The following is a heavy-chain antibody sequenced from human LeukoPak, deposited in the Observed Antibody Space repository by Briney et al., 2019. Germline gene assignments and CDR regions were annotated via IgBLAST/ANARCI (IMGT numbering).Heavy chain of an antibody. V-gene: IGHV3-48*03. CDR2: ISSSGGTM. J-gene: IGHJ4*02. Sequence: PGGSMRPSCEASGFTVSSFEINWVRQAPGKGLEWVSYISSSGGTMDYADSVKGRFTVSRDNGKKLVHLQLNSLRAEDTAVYFCARIPHPDYADAQWGQGTLVIVSS. CDR1: GFTVSSFE. D-gene: IGHD4-17*01. CDR3: ARIPHPDYADAQ.